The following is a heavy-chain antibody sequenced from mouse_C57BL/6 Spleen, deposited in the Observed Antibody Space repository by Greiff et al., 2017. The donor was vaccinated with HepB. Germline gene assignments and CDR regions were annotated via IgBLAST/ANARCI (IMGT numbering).Heavy chain of an antibody. Sequence: DVQLQESGPGLVKPSQSLSLTCSVTGYSITSGYYWNWIRQFPGNKLEWMGYISYDGSNNYNPSLKNRISITRDTSKNQFFLKLNSVTTEDTATYYCARGWTDYFDYWGQGTTLTVSS. J-gene: IGHJ2*01. CDR1: GYSITSGYY. D-gene: IGHD1-1*02. CDR3: ARGWTDYFDY. V-gene: IGHV3-6*01. CDR2: ISYDGSN.